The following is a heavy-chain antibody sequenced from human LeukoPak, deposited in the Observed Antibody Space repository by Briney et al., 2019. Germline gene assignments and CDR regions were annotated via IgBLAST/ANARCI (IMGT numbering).Heavy chain of an antibody. D-gene: IGHD1-26*01. CDR2: ISWNSGSI. CDR3: VSGSYYRPRAFDY. Sequence: GGSLRLSCTASGFSFDTYAMNWVRQVPGKGLEWVSGISWNSGSIGYADSVKGRFTISRDNAKNSLYLQMNSLRAEDTALYYCVSGSYYRPRAFDYWGQGTLVTVSS. CDR1: GFSFDTYA. V-gene: IGHV3-9*01. J-gene: IGHJ4*02.